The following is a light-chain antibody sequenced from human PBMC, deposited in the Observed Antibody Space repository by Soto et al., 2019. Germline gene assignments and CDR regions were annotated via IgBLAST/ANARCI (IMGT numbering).Light chain of an antibody. CDR1: QGISSY. Sequence: DIQLTQSPSFLSASIGDRVTITCRASQGISSYLAWYQQKPGKAPKLLIYAASTLQSGVPSRFSGSASGTEFALISSSLQPEVFATYYCQQLNGYPLTFGGGTKVEI. CDR3: QQLNGYPLT. V-gene: IGKV1-9*01. J-gene: IGKJ4*02. CDR2: AAS.